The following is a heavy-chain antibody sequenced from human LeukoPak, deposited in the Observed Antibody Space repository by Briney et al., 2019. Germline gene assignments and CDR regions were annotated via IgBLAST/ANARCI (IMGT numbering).Heavy chain of an antibody. CDR1: GYTFTSYG. D-gene: IGHD3-3*01. CDR3: ARGGDLSWPVWVGYYKGYFDY. J-gene: IGHJ4*02. V-gene: IGHV1-18*01. Sequence: ASVNVSCKASGYTFTSYGISWVRQAPGQGLEWMGWISAYNGNTNYAQKLQGRVTMTTDTSTSTAYMELRSLRSDDTAVYYCARGGDLSWPVWVGYYKGYFDYWGQGTLVTVSS. CDR2: ISAYNGNT.